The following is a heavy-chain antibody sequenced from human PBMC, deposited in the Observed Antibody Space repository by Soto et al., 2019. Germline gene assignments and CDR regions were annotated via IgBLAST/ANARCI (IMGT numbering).Heavy chain of an antibody. V-gene: IGHV3-21*01. CDR1: GFTFRSFT. J-gene: IGHJ5*02. CDR2: ISSNSAYI. Sequence: GGSLRLSCAASGFTFRSFTMNWVRQAPGKGLEWVSTISSNSAYIYYTDALRGRFTISRDNAKNSLHLQMSSLRAEDTAVYYCTRDASRDSSARGWFEPWGPGTLVTVS. CDR3: TRDASRDSSARGWFEP. D-gene: IGHD6-13*01.